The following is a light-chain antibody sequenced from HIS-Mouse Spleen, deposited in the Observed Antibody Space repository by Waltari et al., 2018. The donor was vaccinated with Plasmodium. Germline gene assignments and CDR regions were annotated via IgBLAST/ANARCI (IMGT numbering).Light chain of an antibody. CDR2: KDS. CDR1: ALPKQY. V-gene: IGLV3-25*03. Sequence: SYELTQPPSVSVSPGQTARITCSGDALPKQYAYWYQQKPGQAPGLVRYKDSERPSGIPGRFSGSSAGTTVTLIISGVQAEDEADYYCQSADSSGTPNWVFGGGTKLTVL. J-gene: IGLJ3*02. CDR3: QSADSSGTPNWV.